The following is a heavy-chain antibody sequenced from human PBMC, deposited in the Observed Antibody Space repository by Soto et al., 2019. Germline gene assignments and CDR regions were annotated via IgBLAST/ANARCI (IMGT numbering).Heavy chain of an antibody. J-gene: IGHJ4*02. CDR3: ARDGSGNYFDS. D-gene: IGHD2-15*01. Sequence: SETLSLTCTVSGGSISSYYWSWIRQPPGKGLEWIGYINYSGSTNYNPSHRSRVTLSLDTSKNHFSLKLSSVTAVDTALYYCARDGSGNYFDSWGQGSLVTVSS. CDR2: INYSGST. CDR1: GGSISSYY. V-gene: IGHV4-59*01.